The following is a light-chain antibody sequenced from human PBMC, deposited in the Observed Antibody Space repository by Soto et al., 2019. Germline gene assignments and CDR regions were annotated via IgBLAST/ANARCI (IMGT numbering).Light chain of an antibody. J-gene: IGKJ5*01. CDR2: GAS. CDR1: QSVSSSY. CDR3: QQYGSSLPVT. V-gene: IGKV3-20*01. Sequence: EIVLTQSPGTLSLSPGERATLSCRASQSVSSSYLAWYQQKPGQAPRLLIYGASSRATGIPDRFSGSGSGTDFTLTISRLVPEDFAVYYCQQYGSSLPVTFGQGTRLEIK.